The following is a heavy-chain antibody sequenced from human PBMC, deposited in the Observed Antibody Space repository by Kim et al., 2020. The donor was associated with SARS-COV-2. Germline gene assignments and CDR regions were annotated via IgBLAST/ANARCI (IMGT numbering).Heavy chain of an antibody. CDR3: ARSFGVAPPVDY. CDR2: IYYSGST. D-gene: IGHD3-3*01. CDR1: GGSISSGGYY. J-gene: IGHJ4*02. Sequence: SETLSLTCTVSGGSISSGGYYWSWIRQHPGKGLGWIGYIYYSGSTYYNPSLKSRVTISVDTSKNQFSLKLSSVTAADTAVYYCARSFGVAPPVDYWGQGTLVTVSS. V-gene: IGHV4-31*03.